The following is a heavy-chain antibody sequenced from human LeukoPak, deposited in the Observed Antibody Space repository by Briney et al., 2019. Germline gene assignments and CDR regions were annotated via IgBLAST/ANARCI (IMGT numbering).Heavy chain of an antibody. V-gene: IGHV3-7*01. CDR3: ARRRYSGSSQHFDY. CDR1: GFTFSSYW. D-gene: IGHD1-26*01. Sequence: PGGSLRLSCAASGFTFSSYWMNWVRQAPGKGLEWVANINQDGSEKYYVDSVKGRFTISRDNAKNSLYLQMNSLRAEDTAVYYCARRRYSGSSQHFDYWGQGTLVTVSS. J-gene: IGHJ4*02. CDR2: INQDGSEK.